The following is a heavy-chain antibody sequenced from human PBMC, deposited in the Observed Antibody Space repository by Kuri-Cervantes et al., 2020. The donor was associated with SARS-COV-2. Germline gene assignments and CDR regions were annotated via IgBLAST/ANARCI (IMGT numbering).Heavy chain of an antibody. J-gene: IGHJ4*02. D-gene: IGHD3-22*01. Sequence: GSLRLSCTVSGGSISSSSYYWGWIRQPPGKGLEWIGSIYYSGSTNYNPSLKSRVTISVDTSKNQFSLKLSSVTAADTAVYYCARTYYYDSSGYYSFDYWGQGTLVTVSS. CDR1: GGSISSSSYY. V-gene: IGHV4-39*07. CDR3: ARTYYYDSSGYYSFDY. CDR2: IYYSGST.